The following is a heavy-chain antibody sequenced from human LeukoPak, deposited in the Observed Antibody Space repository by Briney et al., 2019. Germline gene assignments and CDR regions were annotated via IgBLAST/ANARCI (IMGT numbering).Heavy chain of an antibody. CDR3: ARGGIQLAFDY. J-gene: IGHJ4*02. Sequence: EWIGYIFHSGSTYYNPSLKSRVTISVDRSKNQFSLKLSSVTAADTAVYYCARGGIQLAFDYWGQGTLVTVSS. V-gene: IGHV4-30-2*01. CDR2: IFHSGST. D-gene: IGHD5-18*01.